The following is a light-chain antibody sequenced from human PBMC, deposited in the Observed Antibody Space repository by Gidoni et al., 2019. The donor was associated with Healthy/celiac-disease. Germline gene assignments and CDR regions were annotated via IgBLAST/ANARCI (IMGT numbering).Light chain of an antibody. J-gene: IGKJ1*01. CDR1: QSVLYSSNNKNY. V-gene: IGKV4-1*01. CDR3: QQYYSTPPT. CDR2: WAS. Sequence: TINCKSSQSVLYSSNNKNYLAWYQQKPGQPPKLLIYWASTRESGVPDRFSGSGSGTDFTLTISSLQAEDVAVYYCQQYYSTPPTFGQGTKVEIK.